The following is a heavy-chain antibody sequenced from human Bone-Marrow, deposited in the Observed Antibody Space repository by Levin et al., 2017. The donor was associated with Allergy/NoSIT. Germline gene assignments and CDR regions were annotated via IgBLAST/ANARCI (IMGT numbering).Heavy chain of an antibody. J-gene: IGHJ3*02. Sequence: GESLKISCTASGFTFGDYAMSWFRQAPGKGLEWVGFIRSKAYGGTTESAASVKGRFTISRDDSKSIAYLQMNSLKTEDTAVYYCTREAYGSGSYYKPFNIWGQGTMVTVSS. CDR3: TREAYGSGSYYKPFNI. V-gene: IGHV3-49*03. CDR2: IRSKAYGGTT. CDR1: GFTFGDYA. D-gene: IGHD3-10*01.